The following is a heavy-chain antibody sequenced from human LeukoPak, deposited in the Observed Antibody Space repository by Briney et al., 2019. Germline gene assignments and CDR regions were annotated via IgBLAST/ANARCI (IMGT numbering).Heavy chain of an antibody. Sequence: NPSETLSLTCTVSGGSISSYYWSWIRQPPGKGLEWIGYIYYSGSTNYNPSPKSRVTISVDTSKNQFSLKLSSVTAADTAVYYCARSSSPDYYYYYMDVWGEGTTVTVSS. D-gene: IGHD6-6*01. CDR1: GGSISSYY. CDR3: ARSSSPDYYYYYMDV. J-gene: IGHJ6*03. V-gene: IGHV4-59*01. CDR2: IYYSGST.